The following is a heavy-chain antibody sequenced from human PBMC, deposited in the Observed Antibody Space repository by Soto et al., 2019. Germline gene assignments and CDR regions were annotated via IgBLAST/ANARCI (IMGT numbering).Heavy chain of an antibody. CDR3: ARFRRDGYNLDY. J-gene: IGHJ4*02. CDR2: ISSSTSYM. D-gene: IGHD5-12*01. Sequence: EVQLVESGGGLVKPGGSLRLSCAASGFTFSSYSMNWVRQAPGKGLEWVSSISSSTSYMYYADSVKGRFTISRNNARNSLYLQMNSLRAEYTAVYYCARFRRDGYNLDYWGQGTLVTVSS. CDR1: GFTFSSYS. V-gene: IGHV3-21*01.